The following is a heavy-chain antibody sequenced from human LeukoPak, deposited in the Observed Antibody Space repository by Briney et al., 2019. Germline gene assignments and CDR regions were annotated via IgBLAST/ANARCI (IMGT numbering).Heavy chain of an antibody. D-gene: IGHD4-23*01. CDR2: IYYSGST. CDR1: GGSISSYY. CDR3: ATDGKRQQEDAFDN. J-gene: IGHJ3*02. Sequence: SETLSLTCTVSGGSISSYYWSWIRQPPGKGLEWIGYIYYSGSTNYNPSLKSRVTISVDTSKNQFSLKLSSVTAADTAVYYCATDGKRQQEDAFDNWGQGTMVTASS. V-gene: IGHV4-59*01.